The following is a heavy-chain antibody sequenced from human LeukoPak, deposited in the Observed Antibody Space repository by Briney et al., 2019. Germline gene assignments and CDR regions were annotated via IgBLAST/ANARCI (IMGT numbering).Heavy chain of an antibody. CDR3: ASTSIIRGYDHDQYY. D-gene: IGHD5-12*01. V-gene: IGHV3-53*01. Sequence: GGSLRLSCAASGFTVGSNYMSWVRQAPGKGLEWVSAIHSDGITYYADSVKGRFTISRDNSINTLYLQMSNLRAEDTALYYCASTSIIRGYDHDQYYWGQGTLVTVSS. CDR2: IHSDGIT. J-gene: IGHJ4*02. CDR1: GFTVGSNY.